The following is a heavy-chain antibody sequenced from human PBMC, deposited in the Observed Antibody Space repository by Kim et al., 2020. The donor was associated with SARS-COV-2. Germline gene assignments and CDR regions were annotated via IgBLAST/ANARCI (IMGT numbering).Heavy chain of an antibody. CDR2: ISARDGNT. D-gene: IGHD4-17*01. J-gene: IGHJ4*02. Sequence: ASVKVSCKACGYMFTSYGFSWVRQAPGQGLEWLGWISARDGNTKYGQKVQGRVIMTTDTSRNTAYMELWSLRSDDTAMYYCARGAYGDVSFDYWGQGTLVTVSS. V-gene: IGHV1-18*04. CDR3: ARGAYGDVSFDY. CDR1: GYMFTSYG.